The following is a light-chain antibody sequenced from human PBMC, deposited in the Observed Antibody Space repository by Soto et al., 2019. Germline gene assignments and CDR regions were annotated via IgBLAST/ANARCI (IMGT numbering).Light chain of an antibody. J-gene: IGKJ4*01. CDR1: PIVSSNY. Sequence: EIVLTQSPDTLSLSPGERATLSCRASPIVSSNYLAWYQQKPGQHPRFLISDASSRATGSQDRSSGSGSGTDFTLTISRLEPEDFAVYYCQQYGSSPLTFGGGTKVEIK. V-gene: IGKV3-20*01. CDR2: DAS. CDR3: QQYGSSPLT.